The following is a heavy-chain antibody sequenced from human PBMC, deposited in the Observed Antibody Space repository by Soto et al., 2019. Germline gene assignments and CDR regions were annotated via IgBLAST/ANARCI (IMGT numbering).Heavy chain of an antibody. D-gene: IGHD3-22*01. V-gene: IGHV5-51*01. Sequence: PGESLKISCKGSGYSFTIYWIGWVRQMPGKGLEWMGIIYPGDSDTRYSPSFQGQVTISADKSISTAYLQWSSLKASDTAMYYCAXRPFRDSSGYPAQYFDYWGQGTLVTVSS. CDR1: GYSFTIYW. J-gene: IGHJ4*02. CDR2: IYPGDSDT. CDR3: AXRPFRDSSGYPAQYFDY.